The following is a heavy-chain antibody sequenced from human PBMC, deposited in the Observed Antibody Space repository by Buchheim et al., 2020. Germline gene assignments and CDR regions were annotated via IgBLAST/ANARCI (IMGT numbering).Heavy chain of an antibody. CDR3: AKEVGGSYPDY. D-gene: IGHD1-26*01. CDR1: GFTFSSYG. CDR2: ISYDGSNK. Sequence: QVQLVESGGGVVQPGRSLRLSCAASGFTFSSYGMHWVRQAPGKGLEWVAVISYDGSNKYYADSVKGRFTISRDNSKNTLYLLMNSLRAEDTAVYYCAKEVGGSYPDYWGQGTL. V-gene: IGHV3-30*18. J-gene: IGHJ4*02.